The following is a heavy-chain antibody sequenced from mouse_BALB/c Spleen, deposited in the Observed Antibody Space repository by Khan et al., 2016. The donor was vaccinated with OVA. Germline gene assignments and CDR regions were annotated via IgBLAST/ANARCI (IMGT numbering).Heavy chain of an antibody. CDR1: GFNIRDYY. CDR2: IDPENGHT. J-gene: IGHJ3*01. CDR3: ARRGYGNYWFAY. Sequence: VQLKQSGAELVRPGALVKLSCKASGFNIRDYYMHWVKQRPDQGLELIGWIDPENGHTIYDPKFQGKASITADTSSTTAYLQLSSLTSEDTAVYYCARRGYGNYWFAYWGQGTLVTVSA. D-gene: IGHD2-1*01. V-gene: IGHV14-1*02.